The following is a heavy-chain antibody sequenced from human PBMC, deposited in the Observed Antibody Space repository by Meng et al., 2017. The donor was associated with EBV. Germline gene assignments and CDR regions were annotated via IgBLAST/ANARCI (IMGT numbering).Heavy chain of an antibody. V-gene: IGHV1-69*01. CDR1: GGPFRYYA. J-gene: IGHJ4*02. CDR3: ASESGRGYTPDY. CDR2: FLPRLGAP. Sequence: QVQWVKSAAEVKKPGSSVKVSCKTSGGPFRYYAISWVRQDPGQGLEWLGGFLPRLGAPNYAQKFHGRVKITADESTSTHYMDLSSLRSEDTAIYYCASESGRGYTPDYWGQGTLVTVSS. D-gene: IGHD3-10*01.